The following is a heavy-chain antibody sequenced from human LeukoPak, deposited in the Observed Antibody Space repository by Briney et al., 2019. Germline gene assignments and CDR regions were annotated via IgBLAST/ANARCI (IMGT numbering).Heavy chain of an antibody. CDR3: ARDGAAVAGTHYYYGMDV. V-gene: IGHV3-33*08. D-gene: IGHD6-19*01. J-gene: IGHJ6*02. Sequence: GGSLRLSCAASGFTFSRYGMHWVRQAPGKGLEWVAVIWYDGSNKYYADSVKGRFTISRDNSKDTLYLQMNSLRAEDTAVYYRARDGAAVAGTHYYYGMDVWGQGTTVTVSS. CDR1: GFTFSRYG. CDR2: IWYDGSNK.